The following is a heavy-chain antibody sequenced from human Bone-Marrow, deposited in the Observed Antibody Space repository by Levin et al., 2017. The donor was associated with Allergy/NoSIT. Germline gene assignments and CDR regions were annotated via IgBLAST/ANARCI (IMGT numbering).Heavy chain of an antibody. CDR1: GGSISSSSYY. CDR3: HLGGKVRYYYYGIDV. CDR2: IYYSGST. Sequence: SETLSLTCTVSGGSISSSSYYWGWIRQPPGKGLEWIGSIYYSGSTYYNPSLKSRVTISVDTSKNQFSLKLSSVTAADTAVYYCHLGGKVRYYYYGIDVWGQGTTVTVSS. J-gene: IGHJ6*02. V-gene: IGHV4-39*07. D-gene: IGHD1-26*01.